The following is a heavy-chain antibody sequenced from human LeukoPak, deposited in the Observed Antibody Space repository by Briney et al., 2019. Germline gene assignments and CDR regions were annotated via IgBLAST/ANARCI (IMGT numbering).Heavy chain of an antibody. D-gene: IGHD2-15*01. CDR2: ISFDGKTQ. J-gene: IGHJ2*01. CDR1: GFTFSRYS. CDR3: ARFTPDWYFDL. Sequence: PGRSLRLSCAASGFTFSRYSMHWVRQAPGKGPDRVAVISFDGKTQVYEDSVKGRFTISRDNSDYTLFLQMNNIKPEDTAVYYCARFTPDWYFDLWGRGTLVTVSS. V-gene: IGHV3-30*04.